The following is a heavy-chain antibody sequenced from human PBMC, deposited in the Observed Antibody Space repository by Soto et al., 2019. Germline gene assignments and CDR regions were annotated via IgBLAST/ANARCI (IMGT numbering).Heavy chain of an antibody. CDR2: INSDGSST. CDR3: ARDYYDSSGYYYPADY. J-gene: IGHJ4*02. Sequence: GGSLRLSCAASGFTFSSYWMHWVRQAPGKGLVWVSRINSDGSSTSYADSVKGRFTISRDNAKNTLYLQMNSLRAEDTAVYYCARDYYDSSGYYYPADYWGQETLVTVSS. V-gene: IGHV3-74*01. CDR1: GFTFSSYW. D-gene: IGHD3-22*01.